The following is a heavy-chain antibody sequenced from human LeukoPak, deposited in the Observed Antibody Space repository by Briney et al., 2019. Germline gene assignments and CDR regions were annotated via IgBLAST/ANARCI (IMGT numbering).Heavy chain of an antibody. D-gene: IGHD3-22*01. CDR3: AREEYYDSSGKNYYYYGMDV. CDR2: ISGGGGST. Sequence: GGSLRLSCAASGFTFSSYVMNWVRQAPGKGLEWVSVISGGGGSTYYADSVKGRFTISRDNSKNTLFLQMNSLRAEDTAVYYCAREEYYDSSGKNYYYYGMDVWGQGTTVTVSS. J-gene: IGHJ6*02. V-gene: IGHV3-23*01. CDR1: GFTFSSYV.